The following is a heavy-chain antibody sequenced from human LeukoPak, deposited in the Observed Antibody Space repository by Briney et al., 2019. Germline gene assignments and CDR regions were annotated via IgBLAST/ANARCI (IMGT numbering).Heavy chain of an antibody. Sequence: ASVKVSCKTSGYSFTDYYMHWVRQAPGQGLEWMGWINPNSGGTNYAQKFQGRVTMTRDTSISAAYMELSRLRSDDTAVYYCATGIAAAGFDYWGQGTLVTVSS. CDR2: INPNSGGT. V-gene: IGHV1-2*02. CDR1: GYSFTDYY. J-gene: IGHJ4*02. CDR3: ATGIAAAGFDY. D-gene: IGHD6-13*01.